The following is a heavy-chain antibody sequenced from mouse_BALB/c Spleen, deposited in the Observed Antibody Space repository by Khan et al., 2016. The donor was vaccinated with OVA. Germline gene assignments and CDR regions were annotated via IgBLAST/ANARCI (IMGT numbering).Heavy chain of an antibody. J-gene: IGHJ3*01. Sequence: QVQLKESGPGLVQPSQSLSITCTVSGFSLTSYGVHWVRQSPGKGLEWLGVIWSGGSTDYNAAFISRLSISKDNSKSQVFFKMNSLQANDSAIYYCARNYDYDEGLAYWGQGTLVTVSA. CDR2: IWSGGST. V-gene: IGHV2-2*02. CDR1: GFSLTSYG. D-gene: IGHD2-4*01. CDR3: ARNYDYDEGLAY.